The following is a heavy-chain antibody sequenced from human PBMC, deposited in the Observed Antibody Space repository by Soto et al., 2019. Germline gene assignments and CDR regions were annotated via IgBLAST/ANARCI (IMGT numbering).Heavy chain of an antibody. V-gene: IGHV3-33*01. Sequence: HPGGSLRLSCVASGFSVSDFDIHWVRQAPGKGLEWMAVMWFDGSKKYYADSVKGRFAISRDISKNTIYLQTNSLRAEDTAVFFCARGPKRGSSGSRTKTTFYYYAMDVWGQGTTVTVSS. CDR1: GFSVSDFD. J-gene: IGHJ6*02. D-gene: IGHD3-22*01. CDR2: MWFDGSKK. CDR3: ARGPKRGSSGSRTKTTFYYYAMDV.